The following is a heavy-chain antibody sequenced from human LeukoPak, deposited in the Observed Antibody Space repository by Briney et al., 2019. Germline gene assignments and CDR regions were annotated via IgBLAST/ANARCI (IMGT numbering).Heavy chain of an antibody. J-gene: IGHJ3*02. D-gene: IGHD2-8*02. CDR2: IFYSGRT. CDR1: GGSISSSSYY. V-gene: IGHV4-39*01. Sequence: KPSETLSLTCTVSGGSISSSSYYWGWIRQPPGKGLEWIGSIFYSGRTYYNPSLKSRVTISVDTSKNQFSLKLSSVTAADTAVYYCARHGYCTGGVWRGFDIWGQGTMVTVSS. CDR3: ARHGYCTGGVWRGFDI.